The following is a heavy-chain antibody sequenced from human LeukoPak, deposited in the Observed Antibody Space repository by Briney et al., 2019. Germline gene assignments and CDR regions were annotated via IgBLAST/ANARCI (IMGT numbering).Heavy chain of an antibody. CDR3: AKDNNDSSGYYDY. CDR1: GFTFDDYA. V-gene: IGHV3-9*01. D-gene: IGHD3-22*01. CDR2: ISWNSGSI. J-gene: IGHJ4*02. Sequence: GGSLRLSCAASGFTFDDYAMHWVRQAPGKGLEWVSGISWNSGSIGYADSVKGRFTISRDNAKNSLYLQMNSLRAEDTALYCCAKDNNDSSGYYDYWGQGTLVTVSS.